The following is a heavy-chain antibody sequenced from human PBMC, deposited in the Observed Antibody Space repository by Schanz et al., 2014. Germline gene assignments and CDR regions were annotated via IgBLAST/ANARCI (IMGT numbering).Heavy chain of an antibody. CDR3: ASPSGYSDYGTYFDF. D-gene: IGHD5-12*01. J-gene: IGHJ4*02. CDR1: GFTFSSYA. CDR2: ISNDGSIK. Sequence: QVQLLQFGGGVVQPGRSLRLSCAASGFTFSSYAMHWVRQAPSKGLEWVALISNDGSIKYYADSVEGRFTISRDNSRNTLYLQMNSLRTEDTAVYYCASPSGYSDYGTYFDFWGQGTLVTVAS. V-gene: IGHV3-30-3*01.